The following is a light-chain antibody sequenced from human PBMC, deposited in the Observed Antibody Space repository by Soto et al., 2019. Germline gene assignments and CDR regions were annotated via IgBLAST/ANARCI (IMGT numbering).Light chain of an antibody. CDR1: QSLLHFNGYNY. CDR3: MQALQTSYT. J-gene: IGKJ2*01. CDR2: LGS. Sequence: DIVMTQSPLSLPVTPGEPASISCRSSQSLLHFNGYNYLDWYLQRPGQSPQLLIYLGSNRASGAPDRFSGSGSGTDFTLQISRVEAEDVGVYYCMQALQTSYTFGQGNKLEIK. V-gene: IGKV2-28*01.